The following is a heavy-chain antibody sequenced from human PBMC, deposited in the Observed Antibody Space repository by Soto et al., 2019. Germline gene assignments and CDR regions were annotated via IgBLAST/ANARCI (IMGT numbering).Heavy chain of an antibody. D-gene: IGHD3-3*01. Sequence: PSETLSLTCTVSGGSISSSSYYWGWIRQPPGKGLEWIGSIYYSGSTYYNPSLKSRVTISVDTSKTQFSLKLSSVTAADTAVYYCARHGQKENFWSGYYTGLYYDYYYGMDVWGQGTTVTVSS. CDR3: ARHGQKENFWSGYYTGLYYDYYYGMDV. V-gene: IGHV4-39*01. CDR1: GGSISSSSYY. J-gene: IGHJ6*02. CDR2: IYYSGST.